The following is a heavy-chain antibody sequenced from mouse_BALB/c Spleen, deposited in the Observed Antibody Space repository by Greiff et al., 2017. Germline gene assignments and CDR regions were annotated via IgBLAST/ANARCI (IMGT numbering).Heavy chain of an antibody. CDR3: ARDSSGVYAMDY. D-gene: IGHD3-1*01. J-gene: IGHJ4*01. Sequence: EVKLVESGGGLVQPGGSLRLSCATSGFTFTDYYMSWVRQPPGKALEWLGFIRNKANGYTTEYSASVKGRFTISRDNSQSILYLQMNTLRAEDSATYYCARDSSGVYAMDYWGQGTSVTVSS. CDR2: IRNKANGYTT. CDR1: GFTFTDYY. V-gene: IGHV7-3*02.